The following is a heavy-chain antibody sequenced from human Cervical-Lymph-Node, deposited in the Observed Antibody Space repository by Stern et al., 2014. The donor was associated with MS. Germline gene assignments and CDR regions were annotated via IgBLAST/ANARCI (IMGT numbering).Heavy chain of an antibody. J-gene: IGHJ3*02. D-gene: IGHD5-12*01. CDR3: ATIVATIHGPDDAFDI. CDR2: INTNTGNT. Sequence: VQLVQSGSELKKPGASVKVSFKASGYTFTTYPMNWVRQAPGQGLEWMGWINTNTGNTTYAQVFTGRFVFSLDTSVSTAYLQISSLKAEDTAVYYCATIVATIHGPDDAFDIWGQGTMVTVSS. V-gene: IGHV7-4-1*02. CDR1: GYTFTTYP.